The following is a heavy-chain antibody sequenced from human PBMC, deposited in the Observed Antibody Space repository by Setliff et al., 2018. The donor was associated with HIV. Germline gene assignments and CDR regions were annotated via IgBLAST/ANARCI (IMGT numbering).Heavy chain of an antibody. CDR1: AFTFSSYR. CDR2: IGRSSGYI. D-gene: IGHD6-6*01. CDR3: ARVGLGSSGYMDV. Sequence: GGSLRLSCAASAFTFSSYRMNWVRQAPGKGLEWVSSIGRSSGYIYYADSVKGRFTISRDNAKNSLYLQMNSLRAEDTAVYYCARVGLGSSGYMDVWGKGTTVTVS. J-gene: IGHJ6*03. V-gene: IGHV3-21*01.